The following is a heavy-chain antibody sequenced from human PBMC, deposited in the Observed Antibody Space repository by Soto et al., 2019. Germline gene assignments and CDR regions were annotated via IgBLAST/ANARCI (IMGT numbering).Heavy chain of an antibody. Sequence: EVQLVESGGGLVKPGGSLRLSCAASGFTFSSYSMNWVRQAPGKGLEWVSSISSSSSYIYYADSVKGRFTISRDNAKNSLYLQMNSLSAEDTAVYYCARDGGGEAAAGLDGFDYWGQGTLVTVSS. J-gene: IGHJ4*02. V-gene: IGHV3-21*01. CDR2: ISSSSSYI. CDR1: GFTFSSYS. D-gene: IGHD6-13*01. CDR3: ARDGGGEAAAGLDGFDY.